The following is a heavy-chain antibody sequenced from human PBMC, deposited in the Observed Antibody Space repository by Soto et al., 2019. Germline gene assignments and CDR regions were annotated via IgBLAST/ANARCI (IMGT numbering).Heavy chain of an antibody. J-gene: IGHJ4*02. Sequence: VGSLRLSCAASGFTFSSYSMNWVRQAPGKGLEWVSSISSSSSYIYYADSVKGRFTISRDNAKNSLYLQMNSLRAEDTAVYYCARQRTNYYGSGASEVDYWGQGTLVTVSS. CDR1: GFTFSSYS. CDR2: ISSSSSYI. CDR3: ARQRTNYYGSGASEVDY. V-gene: IGHV3-21*01. D-gene: IGHD3-10*01.